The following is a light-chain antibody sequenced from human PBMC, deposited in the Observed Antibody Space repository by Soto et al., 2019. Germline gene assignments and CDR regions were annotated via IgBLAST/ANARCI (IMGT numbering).Light chain of an antibody. CDR3: QQAISFPIT. CDR2: AAS. CDR1: QGISTY. V-gene: IGKV1-12*01. J-gene: IGKJ5*01. Sequence: GDIVSITCRASQGISTYLGWYQQKPGKAPKLLIYAASSLQTGVPSRFSGSGSGTDFTLTISSLQPEDFGTYYCQQAISFPITFGQGTRLEIK.